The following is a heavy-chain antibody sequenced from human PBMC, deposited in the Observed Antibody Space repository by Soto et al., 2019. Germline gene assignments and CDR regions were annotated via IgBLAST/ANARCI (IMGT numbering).Heavy chain of an antibody. V-gene: IGHV4-30-4*01. CDR1: GGSISSGDYY. D-gene: IGHD3-22*01. Sequence: SETLSLTCTVSGGSISSGDYYWSWIRQPPGKGLEWIGYIYYSGSTYYNPSLKSRVTISVDTSKNQFSLKLSSVTAADTAVYYCAGPETDYYDSSGSHYYYYGMDVWGQGTTVTVSS. CDR2: IYYSGST. CDR3: AGPETDYYDSSGSHYYYYGMDV. J-gene: IGHJ6*02.